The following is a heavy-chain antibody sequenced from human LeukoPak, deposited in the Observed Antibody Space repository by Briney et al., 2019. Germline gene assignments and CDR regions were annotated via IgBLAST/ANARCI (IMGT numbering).Heavy chain of an antibody. D-gene: IGHD2-2*01. V-gene: IGHV4-34*01. CDR1: GGSFSGYY. Sequence: SETLSLTCAVYGGSFSGYYWSWIRQSPGKGLEYIGEINHGGSTNYNPSLKSRITISVDTPKNQFSLKLISVTAADTAVYYCAKPRCSRTASSSTFDNWGQEPWSPSPQ. J-gene: IGHJ4*01. CDR2: INHGGST. CDR3: AKPRCSRTASSSTFDN.